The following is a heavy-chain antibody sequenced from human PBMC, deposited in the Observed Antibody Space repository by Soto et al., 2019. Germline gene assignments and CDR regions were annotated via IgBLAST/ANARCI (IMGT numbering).Heavy chain of an antibody. Sequence: EVQLVESGGGLVKPGGSLRLSCAASGFTFSNAWMNWVRQAPGKGLEWVGRIKSKTDGGTTDHGAPVKGRLTISRDDSKNRLYLQMNSLNTKNTALYYCTTDGYSSWYELVDYWGQGTLVTVSS. D-gene: IGHD6-13*01. V-gene: IGHV3-15*07. J-gene: IGHJ4*02. CDR2: IKSKTDGGTT. CDR1: GFTFSNAW. CDR3: TTDGYSSWYELVDY.